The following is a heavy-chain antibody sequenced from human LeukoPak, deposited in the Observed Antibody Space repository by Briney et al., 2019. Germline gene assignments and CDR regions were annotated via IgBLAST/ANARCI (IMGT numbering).Heavy chain of an antibody. V-gene: IGHV4-59*01. CDR2: IHYSGST. J-gene: IGHJ6*02. CDR1: GGSMSGYY. Sequence: SETLSLTCTVSGGSMSGYYWTWIRQPPGKGLEWIAYIHYSGSTNYNPSLKSRVTISVDTSKNQFSLKLSSVTAADTAVYYCARVLEGVDVWGQGTTVTVSS. CDR3: ARVLEGVDV.